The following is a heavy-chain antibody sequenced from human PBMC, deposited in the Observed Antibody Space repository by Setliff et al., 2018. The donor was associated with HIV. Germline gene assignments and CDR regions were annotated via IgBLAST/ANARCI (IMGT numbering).Heavy chain of an antibody. J-gene: IGHJ5*02. CDR2: IYHSGTT. CDR3: ARATSPRPMVRGGYFDP. CDR1: GYSISSGYY. D-gene: IGHD3-10*01. Sequence: PSETLSLTCDVSGYSISSGYYWGWIRQPPGKGLEWIGSIYHSGTTYYNPSLKSRVTISVDTSKNQFSLKLASVTAADTAVYYCARATSPRPMVRGGYFDPWGQGTLVTVSS. V-gene: IGHV4-38-2*01.